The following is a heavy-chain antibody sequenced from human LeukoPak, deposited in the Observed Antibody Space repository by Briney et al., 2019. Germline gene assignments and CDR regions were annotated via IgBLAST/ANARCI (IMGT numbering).Heavy chain of an antibody. Sequence: ASVKVSCKASAYTFSSYLLHWVRQAPGQGLEWMGLIDSSGGRTDYAQKFQGRVTMTRDTSTSTVYMELSSLRSEDTAVYYCARAYANIVVVPAAPNYYYYGMDVWGQGTTVTVSS. J-gene: IGHJ6*02. CDR1: AYTFSSYL. V-gene: IGHV1-46*01. CDR3: ARAYANIVVVPAAPNYYYYGMDV. CDR2: IDSSGGRT. D-gene: IGHD2-2*01.